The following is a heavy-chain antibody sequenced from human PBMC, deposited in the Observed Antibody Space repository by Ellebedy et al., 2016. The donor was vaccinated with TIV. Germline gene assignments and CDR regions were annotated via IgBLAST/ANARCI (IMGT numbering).Heavy chain of an antibody. D-gene: IGHD3-10*01. CDR1: GYTFTSHT. CDR2: INAGNGNT. CDR3: ARDPEGAYYYGSGKFDY. Sequence: ASVKVSXXASGYTFTSHTIDWVRQAPGQRLEWLGWINAGNGNTKYSQKFQGRVTITRDTSASTVYMEMSSLRSEDTAVFYCARDPEGAYYYGSGKFDYWGQGTTVTVSS. J-gene: IGHJ4*03. V-gene: IGHV1-3*01.